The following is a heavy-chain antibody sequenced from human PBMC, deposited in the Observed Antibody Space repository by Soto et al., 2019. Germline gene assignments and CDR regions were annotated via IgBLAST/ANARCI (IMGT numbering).Heavy chain of an antibody. J-gene: IGHJ3*02. CDR2: ISYDGSNK. CDR3: ARSLRFSMILVVTGGDAFDI. V-gene: IGHV3-30-3*01. Sequence: GGSLRLSCAASGFTFSSYAIHWVRQAPGKGLEWVAVISYDGSNKYYADSVKGRFTISRDNSKNTLYLQMNSLRAEDTAVYYCARSLRFSMILVVTGGDAFDIWGQGTMVTVSS. D-gene: IGHD3-22*01. CDR1: GFTFSSYA.